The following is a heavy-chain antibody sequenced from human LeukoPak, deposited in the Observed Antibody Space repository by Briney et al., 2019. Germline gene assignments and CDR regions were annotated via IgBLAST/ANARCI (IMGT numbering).Heavy chain of an antibody. CDR2: ISYDGSNK. V-gene: IGHV3-30*18. CDR3: AKLFADCSSTSCYEGVGY. J-gene: IGHJ4*02. D-gene: IGHD2-2*01. Sequence: TGGSLRLSLAASGFTFSSYGMHWVRQAPGKGLEWVAVISYDGSNKYYADSVKGRFTISRDNSKNTLYLQMNSLRAEDTAVYYCAKLFADCSSTSCYEGVGYWGQGTLVTVSS. CDR1: GFTFSSYG.